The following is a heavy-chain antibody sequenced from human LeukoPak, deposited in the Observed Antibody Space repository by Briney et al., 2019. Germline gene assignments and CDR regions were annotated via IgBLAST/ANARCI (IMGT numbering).Heavy chain of an antibody. Sequence: PGGSLRLSCEASRFTFSIYAMSWVRQAPGKGLEWVSSISGSGAGTYYADSVKGRSTISRDNSKNTLYLQMNSLRAEDTALYYCAKDIQGQLVDGMDVWGQGTTVTVSS. CDR1: RFTFSIYA. J-gene: IGHJ6*02. CDR3: AKDIQGQLVDGMDV. V-gene: IGHV3-23*01. CDR2: ISGSGAGT. D-gene: IGHD6-13*01.